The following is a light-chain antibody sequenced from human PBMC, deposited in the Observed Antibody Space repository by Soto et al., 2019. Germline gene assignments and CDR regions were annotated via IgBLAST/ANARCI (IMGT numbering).Light chain of an antibody. Sequence: QSVLTQPASVSGSPGQSITISCTGTSSDVGSYNLVSWYQQHPGKAPKLMIYEGSKRPSGASNRFSGSKSDNTASLTISGLQAEDEADYYCCSYAGSSSHVVFGGGTKVTVL. V-gene: IGLV2-23*01. CDR2: EGS. CDR3: CSYAGSSSHVV. J-gene: IGLJ2*01. CDR1: SSDVGSYNL.